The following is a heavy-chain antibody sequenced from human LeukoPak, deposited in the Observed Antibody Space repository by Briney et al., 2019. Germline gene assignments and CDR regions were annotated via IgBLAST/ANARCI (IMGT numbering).Heavy chain of an antibody. CDR3: AGARHGDYRWDY. CDR2: IHSADSNT. J-gene: IGHJ4*02. CDR1: GYSFTNYW. D-gene: IGHD4-17*01. Sequence: GESLKISCKDSGYSFTNYWIGWVRQMPGKGLEWMGIIHSADSNTKYSPSFQGQVTISDDKSISTAYLQWSGLKASDPAMYYCAGARHGDYRWDYWGQGTLVTVSS. V-gene: IGHV5-51*01.